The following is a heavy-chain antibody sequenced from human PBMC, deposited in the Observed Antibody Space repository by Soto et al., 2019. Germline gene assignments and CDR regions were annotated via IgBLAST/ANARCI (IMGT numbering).Heavy chain of an antibody. J-gene: IGHJ6*02. V-gene: IGHV4-31*03. CDR2: IYYSGST. D-gene: IGHD3-10*01. CDR1: GGSISSGGYY. CDR3: ASSIPMVRGVTPHYYGMDV. Sequence: SETLSLTCTVSGGSISSGGYYWSWIRQHPGKGLEWIGYIYYSGSTYYNPSLKSRVTISVDTSKNQFSLKLSSVTAADTAVYYCASSIPMVRGVTPHYYGMDVWGHGTTVTVSS.